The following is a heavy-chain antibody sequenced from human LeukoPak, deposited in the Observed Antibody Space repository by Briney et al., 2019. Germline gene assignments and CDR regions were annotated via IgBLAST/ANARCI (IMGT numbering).Heavy chain of an antibody. CDR2: MNPNSGNT. CDR1: GYTFTSYD. V-gene: IGHV1-8*01. D-gene: IGHD2-8*01. Sequence: ASVKVSCKASGYTFTSYDINWVQQATGQGLEWMGWMNPNSGNTGYAQKFQGRVTMTRNTSISTAYMELSSLRSEDTAVYYCARGYQEMVYAIRRYYGMDVWGQGTTVTVSS. J-gene: IGHJ6*02. CDR3: ARGYQEMVYAIRRYYGMDV.